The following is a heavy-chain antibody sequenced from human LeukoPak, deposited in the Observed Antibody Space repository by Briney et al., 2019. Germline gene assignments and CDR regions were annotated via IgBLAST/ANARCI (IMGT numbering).Heavy chain of an antibody. V-gene: IGHV3-48*03. CDR3: AELGITMIGGV. Sequence: GGSLRLSCAASGFTFSSYEMNWVRQAPGEGLEWVSYISSSGSTIYYADSVEGRFTISRDNAKNSLYLQMNSLRAEDTAVYYCAELGITMIGGVWGKGTTVTISS. J-gene: IGHJ6*04. CDR2: ISSSGSTI. D-gene: IGHD3-10*02. CDR1: GFTFSSYE.